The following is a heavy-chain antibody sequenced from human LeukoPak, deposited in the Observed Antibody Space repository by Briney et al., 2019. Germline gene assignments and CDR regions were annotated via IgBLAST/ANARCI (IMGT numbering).Heavy chain of an antibody. Sequence: GGSLRLSCADSGFTFSSYWMHWVRQAPGKGLVWVSRINSDGGTTKYADSVKGRFTISRDNVKNTLYLHMNSLRGEDTAVYYCARGSVGDYNWFDLWGQGTLVTVSS. CDR2: INSDGGTT. CDR1: GFTFSSYW. D-gene: IGHD3-16*01. J-gene: IGHJ5*02. CDR3: ARGSVGDYNWFDL. V-gene: IGHV3-74*01.